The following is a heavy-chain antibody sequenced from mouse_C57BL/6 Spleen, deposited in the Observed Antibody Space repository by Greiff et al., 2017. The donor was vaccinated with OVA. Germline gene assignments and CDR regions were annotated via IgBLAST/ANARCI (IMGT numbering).Heavy chain of an antibody. J-gene: IGHJ4*01. CDR3: ARRKYFDSSPYYALDY. D-gene: IGHD1-1*01. Sequence: VQLQQPGPELVKPGASVKLSCKASGYTFTSYWMQWVKQRPGQGLEWIGEIDPSASYTTYNQKFKGKATLTVATSSSTAYMQLSSLTSEDSAVYDCARRKYFDSSPYYALDYWGQGTSVTVSS. V-gene: IGHV1-50*01. CDR1: GYTFTSYW. CDR2: IDPSASYT.